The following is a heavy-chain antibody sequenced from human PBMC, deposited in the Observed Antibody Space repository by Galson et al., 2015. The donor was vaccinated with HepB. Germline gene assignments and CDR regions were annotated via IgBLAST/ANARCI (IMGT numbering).Heavy chain of an antibody. D-gene: IGHD6-19*01. J-gene: IGHJ3*02. V-gene: IGHV3-21*01. CDR2: ISSSSSYI. Sequence: SLRLSCAASGFTFSSYSMNWVRQAPGKGLEWVSSISSSSSYIYYADSVKGRFTISRDNAKNSLYLQMNSLRAEDTAVYYCARAPAQRLIAVAAENAFDIWGQGTMVTVSS. CDR1: GFTFSSYS. CDR3: ARAPAQRLIAVAAENAFDI.